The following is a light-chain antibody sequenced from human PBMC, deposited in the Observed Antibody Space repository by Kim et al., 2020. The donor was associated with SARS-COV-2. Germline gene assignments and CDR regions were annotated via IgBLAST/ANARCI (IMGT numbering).Light chain of an antibody. J-gene: IGKJ1*01. CDR1: ESISDW. CDR2: TAS. CDR3: QQFSVSPWT. Sequence: DIRTSQSPSTLSASVGDRVTMTCRASESISDWLAWYQQKPGRAPKLLIYTASTLESGVPSRFSGSGSGTEFTLTINSLQPDDVAMYYCQQFSVSPWTFGQGTKVDIK. V-gene: IGKV1-5*03.